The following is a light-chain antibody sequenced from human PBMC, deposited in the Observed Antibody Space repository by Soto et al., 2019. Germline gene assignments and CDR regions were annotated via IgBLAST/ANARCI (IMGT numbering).Light chain of an antibody. CDR1: QSLSSSY. Sequence: EIVLTQSPGIVSLSPGERATLSCRASQSLSSSYLAWYQQKPGQAPRFLMYDASNRATGIPDRFSGSGSGTEFTLTISRLEPEDFAVYYCQQYYHTPWTFGQGTKVEI. V-gene: IGKV3-20*01. CDR3: QQYYHTPWT. CDR2: DAS. J-gene: IGKJ1*01.